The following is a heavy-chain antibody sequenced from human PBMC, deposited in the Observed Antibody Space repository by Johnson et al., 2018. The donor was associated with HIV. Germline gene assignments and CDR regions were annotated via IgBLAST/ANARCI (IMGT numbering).Heavy chain of an antibody. CDR1: GITVGTNY. CDR2: IKSKTDGGTT. V-gene: IGHV3-15*01. CDR3: TTPGDRWDTLVGEAAFDS. J-gene: IGHJ3*02. Sequence: VQLVESGGGLVQPGGSLRLSCAASGITVGTNYMSWVRQAPGKGLEWVGRIKSKTDGGTTDYVAPVKGRFTISRDDSKNRMYLQMNSLKTDDTAVYYCTTPGDRWDTLVGEAAFDSWGQGTMVTVSS. D-gene: IGHD1-26*01.